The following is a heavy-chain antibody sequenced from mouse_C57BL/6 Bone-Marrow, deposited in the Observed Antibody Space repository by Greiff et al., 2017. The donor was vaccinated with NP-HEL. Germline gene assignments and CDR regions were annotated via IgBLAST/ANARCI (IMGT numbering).Heavy chain of an antibody. V-gene: IGHV1-64*01. D-gene: IGHD2-1*01. CDR1: GYTFTSYW. Sequence: QVQLQQSGAELVKPGASVKLSCKASGYTFTSYWMHWVKQRPGQGLEWIGMIHPNSGSTNYNEKFKSKATLTVDKSSSTAYMQLSSLTSEDSAVYYCARRAIYYGNYGGMDYWGQGTSVTVSS. J-gene: IGHJ4*01. CDR2: IHPNSGST. CDR3: ARRAIYYGNYGGMDY.